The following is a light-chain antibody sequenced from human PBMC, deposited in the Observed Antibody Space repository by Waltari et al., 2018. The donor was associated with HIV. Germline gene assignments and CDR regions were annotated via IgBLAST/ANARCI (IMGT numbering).Light chain of an antibody. CDR3: ASYAGARV. CDR1: SSDVGSYNL. V-gene: IGLV2-23*02. J-gene: IGLJ3*02. CDR2: EVT. Sequence: QSALTPPASVSGSPGQSITISCTVTSSDVGSYNLFSWYQQYPGQAPKLIIYEVTKRTEGVSNRFSGSKSGNTASLTLSGIQADDEADYYGASYAGARVFGGGTNLIVL.